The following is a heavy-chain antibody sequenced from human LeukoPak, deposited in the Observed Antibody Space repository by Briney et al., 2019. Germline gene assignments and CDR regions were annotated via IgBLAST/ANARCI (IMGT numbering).Heavy chain of an antibody. D-gene: IGHD3-10*01. J-gene: IGHJ3*02. V-gene: IGHV4-30-2*01. CDR1: GGSISSGGYS. CDR2: IYHCGST. CDR3: ARDYYGSGSYYAFDI. Sequence: SETLSLTCAVSGGSISSGGYSWSWIRQPPGKGLEWIGYIYHCGSTYYNPSLKSRVTISVDRSKNQCSLKLSSVTAADTAVYYCARDYYGSGSYYAFDIWGQGTMVTVSS.